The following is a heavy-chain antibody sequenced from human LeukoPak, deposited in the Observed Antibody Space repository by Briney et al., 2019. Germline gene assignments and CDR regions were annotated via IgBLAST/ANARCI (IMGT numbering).Heavy chain of an antibody. D-gene: IGHD2-2*01. Sequence: SETLSLTCTVSGGSISSSSYYWGWIRQPPGKGLEWIGYIYHSGSTYYNPSLKSRVTISVDRSKNQFSLKLSSVTAADTAVYYCARSPRYCSSTSCYGGHWFDPWGQGTLVTVSS. CDR1: GGSISSSSYY. V-gene: IGHV4-30-2*01. CDR2: IYHSGST. CDR3: ARSPRYCSSTSCYGGHWFDP. J-gene: IGHJ5*02.